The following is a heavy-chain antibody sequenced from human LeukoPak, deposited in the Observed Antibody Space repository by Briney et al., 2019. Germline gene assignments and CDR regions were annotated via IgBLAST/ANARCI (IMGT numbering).Heavy chain of an antibody. CDR1: GGSISSNSYY. V-gene: IGHV4-39*01. CDR3: ARTRYYYNSRSYGAPYYFDY. J-gene: IGHJ4*02. D-gene: IGHD3-10*01. Sequence: KSSETLSLTCAVSGGSISSNSYYWGWNRQPPGKGLEWIGSIYYSGSTYYNPSLKSRVTISVDTSKNQFSLKLSSVTAADTAVYYCARTRYYYNSRSYGAPYYFDYWGQGTLVTVSS. CDR2: IYYSGST.